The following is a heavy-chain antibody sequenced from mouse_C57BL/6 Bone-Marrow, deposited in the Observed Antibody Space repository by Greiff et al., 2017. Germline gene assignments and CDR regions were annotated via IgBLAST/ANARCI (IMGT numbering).Heavy chain of an antibody. CDR3: SLLRGFAY. CDR1: GFSLTSYG. V-gene: IGHV2-2*01. J-gene: IGHJ3*01. D-gene: IGHD1-2*01. CDR2: IWSGGST. Sequence: QVQLQQSGPGLVQPSQSLSITCTVSGFSLTSYGVHWVRQSPGKGLEWLGVIWSGGSTDYNAAFISRLSISKDISKSQVFFKMNSLQADDTAIYYCSLLRGFAYWGQGTLVTVSA.